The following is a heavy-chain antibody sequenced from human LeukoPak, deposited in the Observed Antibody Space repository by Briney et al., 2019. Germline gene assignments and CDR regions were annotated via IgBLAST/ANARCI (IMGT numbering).Heavy chain of an antibody. CDR3: ARRLYYYGSGTQN. D-gene: IGHD3-10*01. Sequence: PSETLSLTCTVSGGSISSYYWSWIRQPPGKGLEWIGYIYYSGSTNYNPSLKSRVTISVKTSKNQFSLKLSSVTAADTAVYYCARRLYYYGSGTQNWGQGTLVTVSS. J-gene: IGHJ4*02. V-gene: IGHV4-59*01. CDR1: GGSISSYY. CDR2: IYYSGST.